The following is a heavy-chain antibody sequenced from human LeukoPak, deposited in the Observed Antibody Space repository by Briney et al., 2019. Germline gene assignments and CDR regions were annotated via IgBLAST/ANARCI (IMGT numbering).Heavy chain of an antibody. CDR1: DHTLNIYC. CDR2: INSKENQK. Sequence: ASVKVSRKASDHTLNIYCIRWVRHAPGHGLEWLGWINSKENQKNRAQTFQGRVTMTTDTSTTTAFLDLGRLRSDDTAVYFCARGWELHDWGQGTLVTVSS. J-gene: IGHJ4*02. V-gene: IGHV1-18*01. CDR3: ARGWELHD. D-gene: IGHD1-26*01.